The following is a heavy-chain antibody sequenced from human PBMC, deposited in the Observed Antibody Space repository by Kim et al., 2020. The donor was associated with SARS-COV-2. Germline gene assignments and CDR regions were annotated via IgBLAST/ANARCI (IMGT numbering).Heavy chain of an antibody. CDR2: NK. Sequence: NKYYADSVKGRFTISRDNSKNTLYLQMNSLRAEDTAVYYCAKDFYYVLDYWGQGTLVTVSS. CDR3: AKDFYYVLDY. J-gene: IGHJ4*02. V-gene: IGHV3-30*02. D-gene: IGHD3-22*01.